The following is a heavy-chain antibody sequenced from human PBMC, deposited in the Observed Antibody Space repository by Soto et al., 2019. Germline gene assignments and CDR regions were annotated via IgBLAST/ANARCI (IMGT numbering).Heavy chain of an antibody. J-gene: IGHJ6*02. CDR2: IYHSGST. D-gene: IGHD2-15*01. V-gene: IGHV4-4*02. CDR1: GGSISSSNW. Sequence: QVQLQESGPGLVKPSGTLSLTCAVSGGSISSSNWWSWVRQPPGKGLEWIGEIYHSGSTNYNPSRKRRGTIAVGESTNQVSLKLGPVTATDSAVYYSARGQDIVVVVAAEGGGYYCGMDVWGQGTTVTVSS. CDR3: ARGQDIVVVVAAEGGGYYCGMDV.